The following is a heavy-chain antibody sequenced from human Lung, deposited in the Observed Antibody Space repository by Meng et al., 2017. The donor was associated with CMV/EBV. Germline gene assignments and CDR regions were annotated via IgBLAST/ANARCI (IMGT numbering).Heavy chain of an antibody. V-gene: IGHV4-61*01. D-gene: IGHD1-26*01. CDR2: TWPGRGT. CDR3: AGLIVGNGGRGN. J-gene: IGHJ4*02. CDR1: GGVVSSANYH. Sequence: SXTXSLXCIVSGGVVSSANYHWNWIRQTPGKGLEWIGQTWPGRGTNYNPSLESRLAISLDTSKNQFTLQLSSVTPADTAVYYCAGLIVGNGGRGNWGQGTLFTVSS.